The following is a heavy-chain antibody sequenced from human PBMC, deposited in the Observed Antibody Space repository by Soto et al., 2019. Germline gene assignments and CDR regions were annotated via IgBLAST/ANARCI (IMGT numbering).Heavy chain of an antibody. J-gene: IGHJ3*02. CDR2: MYHSGST. CDR3: AREGWLRDAFDI. Sequence: PPNTPSLTCAVSGGFIGSSNWRSWVGQPPGKGLELIGEMYHSGSTNYNPSLMSRVTISVVKSNTQFSLKLRSVPAADRAVYYFAREGWLRDAFDIWGHGTIVTFSS. CDR1: GGFIGSSNW. V-gene: IGHV4-4*03. D-gene: IGHD5-12*01.